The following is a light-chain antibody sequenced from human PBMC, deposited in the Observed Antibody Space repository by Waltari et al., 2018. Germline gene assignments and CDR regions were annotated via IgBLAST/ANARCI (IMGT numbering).Light chain of an antibody. CDR2: VNSDGSH. J-gene: IGLJ3*02. V-gene: IGLV4-69*01. CDR3: QTGGHGTWV. CDR1: SGHSRNV. Sequence: QLVLTQSPSASASLGASVKLTCTLSSGHSRNVIAWHTQQPEKGPRYLMKVNSDGSHSKGDDIPDRFSGSGSGAERYLTISSLQSEDEADYYCQTGGHGTWVFGGGTKLTVL.